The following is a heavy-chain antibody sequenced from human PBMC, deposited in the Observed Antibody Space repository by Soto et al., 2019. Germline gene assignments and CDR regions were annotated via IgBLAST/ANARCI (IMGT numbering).Heavy chain of an antibody. V-gene: IGHV3-53*01. CDR3: ARAKPLLEWLPHFDY. Sequence: EVQLVESGGGLIQPGGSLRLSCAASGFTVSSNYMSWVRQAPGKGLEWVSVIYSGGSTYYADSVKGRFTISRDNSKNTLYLQMNSLRAEDTAVYYCARAKPLLEWLPHFDYWGQGTLVTVSS. CDR1: GFTVSSNY. J-gene: IGHJ4*02. CDR2: IYSGGST. D-gene: IGHD3-3*01.